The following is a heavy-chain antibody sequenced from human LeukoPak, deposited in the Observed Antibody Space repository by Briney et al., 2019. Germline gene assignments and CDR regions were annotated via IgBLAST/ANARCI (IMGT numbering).Heavy chain of an antibody. V-gene: IGHV4-59*01. CDR2: IDYSGST. D-gene: IGHD3-3*01. Sequence: SETLSLTCTVSGGSISINYWNWIRQPPGRGLEWIGYIDYSGSTNYNPSLKSRVTISVDTSKKQFSLKLTSVTAADTAVYYCARHAYDFWSGYYFPIDYWGQGTLVTVSS. CDR1: GGSISINY. CDR3: ARHAYDFWSGYYFPIDY. J-gene: IGHJ4*02.